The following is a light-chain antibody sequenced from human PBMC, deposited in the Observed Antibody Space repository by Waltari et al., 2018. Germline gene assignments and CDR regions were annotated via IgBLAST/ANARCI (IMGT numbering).Light chain of an antibody. J-gene: IGKJ3*01. CDR1: QKISNN. V-gene: IGKV3-15*01. CDR2: GPT. Sequence: EIEMTQSPAIMSVSPGERVTLSCRASQKISNNFAWYPQKPGQAPRLLSYGPTTRASGIPGRFRGSGSGTESTLTIDGLQSEDFAVYYCLQYNDWPPLFTFGPGTKVEIK. CDR3: LQYNDWPPLFT.